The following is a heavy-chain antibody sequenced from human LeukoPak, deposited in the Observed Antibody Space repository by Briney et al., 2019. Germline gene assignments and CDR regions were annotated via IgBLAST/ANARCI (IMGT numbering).Heavy chain of an antibody. V-gene: IGHV3-33*01. J-gene: IGHJ3*02. D-gene: IGHD3-22*01. Sequence: GGSLRLSCAASGLTFSSYGMHWVRQAPGKGLEGVAVIWYDGSNKYYADSVEGRFTISRDNSKNTLYLQMNSLRAKDTAVYYCARDLAYYDSSGYYYDGAFDIWGRGTMVTVSS. CDR2: IWYDGSNK. CDR3: ARDLAYYDSSGYYYDGAFDI. CDR1: GLTFSSYG.